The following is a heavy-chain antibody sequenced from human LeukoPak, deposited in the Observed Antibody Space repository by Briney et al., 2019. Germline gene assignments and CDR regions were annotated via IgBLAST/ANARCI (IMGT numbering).Heavy chain of an antibody. Sequence: ASVKVSCKASGHTFTSYGISWVRQAPGQGLEWMGWISAYNGNTNYAQKLQGRVTMTTDTSTSTAYMELRSLRSDDTAVYYCARDRSHGSGSYYVYWGQGTLVTVSS. CDR2: ISAYNGNT. CDR3: ARDRSHGSGSYYVY. CDR1: GHTFTSYG. J-gene: IGHJ4*02. D-gene: IGHD3-10*01. V-gene: IGHV1-18*01.